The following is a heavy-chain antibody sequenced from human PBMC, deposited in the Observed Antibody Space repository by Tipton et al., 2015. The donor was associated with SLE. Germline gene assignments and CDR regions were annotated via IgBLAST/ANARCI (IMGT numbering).Heavy chain of an antibody. CDR1: GYSISSGYY. J-gene: IGHJ6*03. CDR3: ARERLYYYYMDV. V-gene: IGHV4-38-2*02. CDR2: IYHSGST. Sequence: TLSLTCAVSGYSISSGYYWGWIRQPPGKGLEWIGSIYHSGSTYYNPSLKSRVTISVDTSKNQFSLKLSSVTAADTAVYYCARERLYYYYMDVWGKGTTVTVSS.